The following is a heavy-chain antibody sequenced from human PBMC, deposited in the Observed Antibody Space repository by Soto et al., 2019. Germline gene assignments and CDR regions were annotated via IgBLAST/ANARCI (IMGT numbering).Heavy chain of an antibody. V-gene: IGHV1-8*01. J-gene: IGHJ4*02. CDR1: GYTFTSYE. CDR3: ARARYNWNYFDY. Sequence: ASVKVSCKASGYTFTSYEINWVRQATGQGLEWMGWMNPNSGNTGYAQKFQGRVTMTRNTSISTAYMELSSLRSEDTAVYYCARARYNWNYFDYWGQGTLVTVSS. CDR2: MNPNSGNT. D-gene: IGHD1-20*01.